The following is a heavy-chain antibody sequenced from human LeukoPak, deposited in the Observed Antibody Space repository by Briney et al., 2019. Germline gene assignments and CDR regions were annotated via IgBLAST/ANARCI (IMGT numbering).Heavy chain of an antibody. D-gene: IGHD3-22*01. CDR2: ISSSSSYI. V-gene: IGHV3-21*01. CDR3: AGHYYDSSGFDY. J-gene: IGHJ4*02. Sequence: GGSLRLSCAASGFTFSSFAINWVRQAPGKGLEWVSSISSSSSYIYYADSVKGRFTISRDNAKNSLYLQMNSLRAEDTAVYYCAGHYYDSSGFDYWGQGTLVTVSS. CDR1: GFTFSSFA.